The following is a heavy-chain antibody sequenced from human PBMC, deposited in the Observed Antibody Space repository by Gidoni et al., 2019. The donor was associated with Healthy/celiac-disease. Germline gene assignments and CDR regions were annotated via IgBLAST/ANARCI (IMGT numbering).Heavy chain of an antibody. D-gene: IGHD5-18*01. Sequence: EWLALIYWDDDKRYSPSLKSRLTITKDTSKNQVVLTMTNMDPVDTATYYCAHQAYVDTAMVSVSNYWGQGTLVTVSS. CDR2: IYWDDDK. V-gene: IGHV2-5*02. J-gene: IGHJ4*02. CDR3: AHQAYVDTAMVSVSNY.